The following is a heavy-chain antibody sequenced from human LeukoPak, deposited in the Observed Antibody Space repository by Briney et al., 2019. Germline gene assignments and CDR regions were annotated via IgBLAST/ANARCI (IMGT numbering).Heavy chain of an antibody. Sequence: ASVKVSCKASGYTFTSYYMHWVRQAPGQGLEWMGIINPSGGSTSYAQKFQGRVTMTRDTSISTAYMELSRLRSDDTAVYYCARDIAYCGGDCYVGAFDIWGQGTMVTVSS. V-gene: IGHV1-46*01. D-gene: IGHD2-21*02. CDR3: ARDIAYCGGDCYVGAFDI. CDR1: GYTFTSYY. J-gene: IGHJ3*02. CDR2: INPSGGST.